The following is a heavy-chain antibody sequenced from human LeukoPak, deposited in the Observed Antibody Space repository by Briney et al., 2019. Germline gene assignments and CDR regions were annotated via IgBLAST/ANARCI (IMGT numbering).Heavy chain of an antibody. V-gene: IGHV4-34*01. J-gene: IGHJ6*02. CDR3: ARSGYSSGWYLNKDYYYYYGMDV. D-gene: IGHD6-19*01. Sequence: PSETLSLTCAVYGGSFSGYYWSWIRQPPGKGLEWIGEIKHSGSTNYNPSLKSRVTISVDTSKNQFSLKLSSVTAADTAVYYCARSGYSSGWYLNKDYYYYYGMDVWGQGTTVTVSS. CDR2: IKHSGST. CDR1: GGSFSGYY.